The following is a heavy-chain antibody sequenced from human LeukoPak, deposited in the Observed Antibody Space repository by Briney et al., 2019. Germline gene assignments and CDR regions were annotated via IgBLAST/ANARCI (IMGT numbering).Heavy chain of an antibody. CDR1: GFTFSSYA. CDR2: ISGSGGST. D-gene: IGHD4-17*01. V-gene: IGHV3-23*01. CDR3: AKGFNYGDYPRAFDY. Sequence: GGSLRLSCAASGFTFSSYAMSWVRQAPGKGLEWVSAISGSGGSTYYADSVKGRFTISRDNSKNTLYLQMNSLRAEDTAVYYCAKGFNYGDYPRAFDYWGQGTLVTVSS. J-gene: IGHJ4*02.